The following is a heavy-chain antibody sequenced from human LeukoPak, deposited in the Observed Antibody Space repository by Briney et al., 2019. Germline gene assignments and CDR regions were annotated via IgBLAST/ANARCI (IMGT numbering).Heavy chain of an antibody. CDR1: GFTFSNYN. J-gene: IGHJ4*02. D-gene: IGHD3-22*01. CDR2: VSSSSNYI. CDR3: ARDRMHYYDSSGYLDY. Sequence: GGSLRLSCAASGFTFSNYNMNWVRQAPGKGLEWVSFVSSSSNYIYYADSVKGRFTISRDNAKNSLYLQMNSLRAEDTAVYYCARDRMHYYDSSGYLDYWGQGTLVTVSS. V-gene: IGHV3-21*01.